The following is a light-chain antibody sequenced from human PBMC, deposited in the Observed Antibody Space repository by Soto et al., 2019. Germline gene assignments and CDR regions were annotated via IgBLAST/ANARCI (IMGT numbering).Light chain of an antibody. CDR1: SSDVGGYNY. J-gene: IGLJ1*01. Sequence: QSVLTQPASVSGSPGQSITIPCTGTSSDVGGYNYVSWYQQHPGKAPKLMIYEVSNRPSGVSNRFSGSKSGNTASLTISGLQAEDEADYYCSSYTSSSTPHYVFGTGTKVTVL. CDR3: SSYTSSSTPHYV. V-gene: IGLV2-14*01. CDR2: EVS.